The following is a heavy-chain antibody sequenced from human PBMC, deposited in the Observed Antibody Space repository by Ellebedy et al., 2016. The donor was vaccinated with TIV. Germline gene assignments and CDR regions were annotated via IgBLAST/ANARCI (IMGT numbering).Heavy chain of an antibody. V-gene: IGHV1-3*01. CDR1: GYTFTSYA. J-gene: IGHJ5*02. CDR3: ARSPPRTNWFDP. Sequence: ASVKVSXXASGYTFTSYAMHWVRQAPGQRLEWMGWINAGNGNTKYSQKFQGRVTITRDTSASTAYMELSSLRSEDTAVYYCARSPPRTNWFDPWGQGTLVTVSS. D-gene: IGHD2-8*01. CDR2: INAGNGNT.